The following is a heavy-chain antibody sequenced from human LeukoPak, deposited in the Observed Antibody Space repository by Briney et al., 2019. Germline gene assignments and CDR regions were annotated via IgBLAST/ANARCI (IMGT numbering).Heavy chain of an antibody. CDR3: ANGSGSYDWGYMDV. Sequence: PGGSLRLSCAASGFTFSTYAMSWVLQAPGKGLEWVSLIGGSDGRTRYADSVKGRFTISRDNSKNTLYLEMNSLRAEDTAVYYCANGSGSYDWGYMDVWGKGTTVTISS. CDR1: GFTFSTYA. CDR2: IGGSDGRT. V-gene: IGHV3-23*01. D-gene: IGHD3-16*01. J-gene: IGHJ6*03.